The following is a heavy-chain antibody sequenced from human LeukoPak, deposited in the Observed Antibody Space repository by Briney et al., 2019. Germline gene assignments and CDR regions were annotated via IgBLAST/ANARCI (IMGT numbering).Heavy chain of an antibody. D-gene: IGHD6-6*01. Sequence: GGSLRLSCAASGFTFSDYYMSWIRQAPGKGLEWVSIISGSGDNTYYTDSVKGRFTISRDNSRNTLYLQMNSLRAEDTAIYYCAKNRGISSGFFDYWGQGSLVTVSS. J-gene: IGHJ4*02. CDR3: AKNRGISSGFFDY. CDR1: GFTFSDYY. V-gene: IGHV3-23*01. CDR2: ISGSGDNT.